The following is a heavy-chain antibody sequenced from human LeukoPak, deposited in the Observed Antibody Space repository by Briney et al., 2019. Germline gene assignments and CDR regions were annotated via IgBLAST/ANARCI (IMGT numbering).Heavy chain of an antibody. CDR1: GFTFSSYW. D-gene: IGHD6-13*01. V-gene: IGHV3-7*01. Sequence: GGSLRLSCAAPGFTFSSYWMTWVRQAPGKGLEGVANIKQDGTQKFYVDSVTGRFTISRDNAKNSLYLQMNSLRVEDTGVYYCAREVSSSWHIDQWGPGTLVTVSS. CDR3: AREVSSSWHIDQ. J-gene: IGHJ4*02. CDR2: IKQDGTQK.